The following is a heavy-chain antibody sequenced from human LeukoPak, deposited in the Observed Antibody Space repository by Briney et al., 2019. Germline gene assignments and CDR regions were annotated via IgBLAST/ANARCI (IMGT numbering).Heavy chain of an antibody. V-gene: IGHV4-61*02. J-gene: IGHJ4*02. CDR3: ASGSYYYDSSGLDY. Sequence: PSETLSLTCTVSGGSISSGSYYWSWIRQPAGKGLEWIGRIYTSGSTNYNPSLKSRVTISVDTSKNQFSLKLSSVTAADTAVYYCASGSYYYDSSGLDYWGQGTLVTVSS. CDR2: IYTSGST. D-gene: IGHD3-22*01. CDR1: GGSISSGSYY.